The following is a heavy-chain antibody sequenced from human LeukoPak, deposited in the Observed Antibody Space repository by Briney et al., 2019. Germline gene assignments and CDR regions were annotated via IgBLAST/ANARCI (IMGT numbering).Heavy chain of an antibody. D-gene: IGHD2-15*01. CDR2: VSSSGTII. CDR3: ARAPRRCSGGSCYSSTFDY. J-gene: IGHJ4*02. V-gene: IGHV3-11*04. Sequence: GSLRLSCAASGFIFSDYYVNWIRQAPGKGLEWVSYVSSSGTIIYYVDSVKGRFTISRDNAKNSLNLQMNSLRAEDTAVYYCARAPRRCSGGSCYSSTFDYWGQGTLVTVSS. CDR1: GFIFSDYY.